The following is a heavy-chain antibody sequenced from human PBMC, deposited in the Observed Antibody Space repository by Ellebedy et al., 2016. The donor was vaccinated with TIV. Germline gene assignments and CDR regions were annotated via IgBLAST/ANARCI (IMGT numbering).Heavy chain of an antibody. CDR2: LYYSGRT. Sequence: SETLSLXCTVSGASIRNSSFSWVWNRPSPGQGLESIGSLYYSGRTYFNPSLKGRVTISVDTAKNQFSLNLSSVTAAATALYYCTGSIVVVPAAFDFWGQGVLVTVAS. D-gene: IGHD2-2*01. CDR1: GASIRNSSFS. V-gene: IGHV4-39*01. J-gene: IGHJ4*02. CDR3: TGSIVVVPAAFDF.